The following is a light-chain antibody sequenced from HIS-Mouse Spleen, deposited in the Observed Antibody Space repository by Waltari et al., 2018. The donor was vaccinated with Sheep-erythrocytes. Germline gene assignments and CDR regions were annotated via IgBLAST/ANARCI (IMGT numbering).Light chain of an antibody. CDR1: SRNVGIDNL. CDR2: EGS. Sequence: QSALTQHASFSGSPGQSIPTPCTGPSRNVGIDNLVSWYQQLPGKAPKLMIYEGSKRPSGVSNRFSGSKSGNTASPTISGLQAEDEADYYCCSYAGSSTLVFGGGTKLTVL. CDR3: CSYAGSSTLV. J-gene: IGLJ2*01. V-gene: IGLV2-23*01.